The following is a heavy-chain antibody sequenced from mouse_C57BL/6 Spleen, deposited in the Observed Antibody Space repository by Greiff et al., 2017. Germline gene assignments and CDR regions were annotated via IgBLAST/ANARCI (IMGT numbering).Heavy chain of an antibody. CDR3: ARGEPLRDAMDY. V-gene: IGHV1-64*01. CDR1: GYTFTSYW. D-gene: IGHD1-1*01. J-gene: IGHJ4*01. Sequence: QVQLQQPGAELVKPGASVKLSCKASGYTFTSYWMHWVKQRPGQGLEWIGMIHPNRGSTNYNEKFKSKATLTVDKSSSTAYMQLSSLTSEDSAVYYCARGEPLRDAMDYWGQGTSVTVAA. CDR2: IHPNRGST.